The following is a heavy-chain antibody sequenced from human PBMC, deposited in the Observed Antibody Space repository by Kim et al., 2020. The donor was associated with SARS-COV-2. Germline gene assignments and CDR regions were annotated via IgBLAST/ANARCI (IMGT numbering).Heavy chain of an antibody. V-gene: IGHV3-11*05. D-gene: IGHD3-10*01. CDR3: ARDGYGSGSSYYYYGMDV. Sequence: VKGRFTSSRDNAKNSLYLQMNSLRAEDTAVYYGARDGYGSGSSYYYYGMDVWGQGTTVTVSS. J-gene: IGHJ6*02.